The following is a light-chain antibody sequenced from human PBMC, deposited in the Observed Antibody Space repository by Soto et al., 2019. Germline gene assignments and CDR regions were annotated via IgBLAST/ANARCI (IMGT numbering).Light chain of an antibody. CDR1: LSVTSDY. J-gene: IGKJ1*01. Sequence: EIVLTQSPGTLSLFPGERATLSCRASLSVTSDYLAWYQQKPGQAPRLLIYGASSRAAGIPDRFSGSGSGTDFTLTISRLEPEDFAVYYCQQYGTSPWTFGQGTEVEIK. V-gene: IGKV3-20*01. CDR2: GAS. CDR3: QQYGTSPWT.